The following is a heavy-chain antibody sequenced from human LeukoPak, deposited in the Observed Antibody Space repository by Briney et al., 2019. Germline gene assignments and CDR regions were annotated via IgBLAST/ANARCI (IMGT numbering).Heavy chain of an antibody. D-gene: IGHD3-22*01. V-gene: IGHV3-23*01. J-gene: IGHJ4*02. Sequence: GGSLRLSCAASGFAFSSYAMSWVRQAPGKGLEWVSAISGSGGSTYYADSVKGRFTISRDNSKNTLYLQMNSLRAEDTAVYYCAKDPPTSITMIVVVTDYWGQGTLVTVSS. CDR1: GFAFSSYA. CDR3: AKDPPTSITMIVVVTDY. CDR2: ISGSGGST.